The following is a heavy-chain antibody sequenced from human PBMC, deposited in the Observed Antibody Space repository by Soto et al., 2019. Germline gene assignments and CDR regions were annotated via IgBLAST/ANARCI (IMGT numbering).Heavy chain of an antibody. Sequence: SETLSLTCTVSGGSISPSYWNWIRQSPGKGLEWIGYIYYNGNTNYNPSLKSRVTISIDTSKNQFSLKLTSVTAADTAVYYCARLPYSAEGWFDPWGQGTLVTVSS. CDR3: ARLPYSAEGWFDP. J-gene: IGHJ5*02. CDR1: GGSISPSY. D-gene: IGHD6-13*01. V-gene: IGHV4-59*08. CDR2: IYYNGNT.